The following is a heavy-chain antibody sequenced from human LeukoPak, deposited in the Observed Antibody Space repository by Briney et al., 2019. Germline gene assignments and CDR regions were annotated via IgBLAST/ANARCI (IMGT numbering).Heavy chain of an antibody. V-gene: IGHV5-51*01. Sequence: GESLKVSCKGSGYSFTTYWIGWVRQMPGKGLEWMGIIYPDDSDTRYSPSFQGQVTISADKSLSTAYLQWSSLKASDTAMYYCAGLPTVTSKRIHDGMDVWGQGTTVTVSS. CDR2: IYPDDSDT. D-gene: IGHD4-17*01. J-gene: IGHJ6*01. CDR3: AGLPTVTSKRIHDGMDV. CDR1: GYSFTTYW.